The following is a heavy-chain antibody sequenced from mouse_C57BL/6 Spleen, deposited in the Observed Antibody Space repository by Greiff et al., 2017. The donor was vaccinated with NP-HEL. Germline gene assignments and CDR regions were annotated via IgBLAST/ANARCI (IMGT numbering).Heavy chain of an antibody. D-gene: IGHD2-1*01. CDR3: ARGRYYGNYEYFDV. Sequence: DVKLVESGGGLVKPGGSLKLSCAASGFTFSSYAMSWVRQTPEKRLEWVATISDGGSYTYYPDNVKGRFTISRENAKNNLYLQMSHLKSEDTAMYYCARGRYYGNYEYFDVWGTGTTVTVSS. J-gene: IGHJ1*03. V-gene: IGHV5-4*03. CDR1: GFTFSSYA. CDR2: ISDGGSYT.